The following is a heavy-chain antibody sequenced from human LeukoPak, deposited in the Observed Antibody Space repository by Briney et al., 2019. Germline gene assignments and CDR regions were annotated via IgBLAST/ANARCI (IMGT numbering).Heavy chain of an antibody. J-gene: IGHJ6*02. CDR3: ASSGSYVAHYYGMDV. D-gene: IGHD3-10*01. Sequence: GGSLRLSCAASGFTFSSYAMSWVRQAPGKGLEWVSAISGSGGSTYYADSVKGRFTISRDNSKNTLYLQMNSLRAEDTAVYYCASSGSYVAHYYGMDVWGQGTTVTVSS. CDR2: ISGSGGST. CDR1: GFTFSSYA. V-gene: IGHV3-23*01.